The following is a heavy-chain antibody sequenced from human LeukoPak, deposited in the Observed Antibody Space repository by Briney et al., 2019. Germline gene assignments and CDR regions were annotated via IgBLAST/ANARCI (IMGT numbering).Heavy chain of an antibody. CDR3: TTEGRYFDWSQQSYYYYYMGV. CDR1: GFTFSSYW. Sequence: GGSLRLSCAASGFTFSSYWMSWVRQAPGKGLEWVANIKQDGSEKYYVDSVKGRFTISRDNAKNSLYLQMNSLKTEDTAVYYCTTEGRYFDWSQQSYYYYYMGVWGKGTTVTISS. V-gene: IGHV3-7*03. D-gene: IGHD3-9*01. CDR2: IKQDGSEK. J-gene: IGHJ6*03.